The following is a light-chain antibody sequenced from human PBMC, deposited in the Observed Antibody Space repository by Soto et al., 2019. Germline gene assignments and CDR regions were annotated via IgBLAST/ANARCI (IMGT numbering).Light chain of an antibody. CDR2: GNS. V-gene: IGLV1-40*01. CDR1: SSNIGAGFD. CDR3: QSYDSSLTGSKV. J-gene: IGLJ1*01. Sequence: VLTQPPSVSGAPGQRVTISCTGSSSNIGAGFDVHWYQQLPGTAPKLLIYGNSNRPSGVPDRFSGSRSGTSASLTITGLQAEDEADYYCQSYDSSLTGSKVFGSGTKV.